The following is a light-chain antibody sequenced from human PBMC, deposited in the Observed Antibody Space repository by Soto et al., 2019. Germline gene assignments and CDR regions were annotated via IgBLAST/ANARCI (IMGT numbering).Light chain of an antibody. V-gene: IGKV3-15*01. CDR1: QSVSSN. Sequence: VMTQSPATLNVCPGERATLSCRASQSVSSNLAWYQQKPGQAPRLLIYGASTRATGIPARFSGSGFGTDYTLTISSLEPEDFAVYYCQRRSKWRTFGQGTKVDIK. CDR3: QRRSKWRT. CDR2: GAS. J-gene: IGKJ1*01.